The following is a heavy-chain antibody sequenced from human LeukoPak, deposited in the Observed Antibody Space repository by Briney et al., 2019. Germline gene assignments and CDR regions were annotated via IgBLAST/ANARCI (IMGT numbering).Heavy chain of an antibody. J-gene: IGHJ4*02. Sequence: PGGSLRLSCAASGFTFSSYAMHWVRQAPGKGLEWVAVISYDGSNKYYADSVKGRFTISRDNSKNTLYLQMNSLRAEDTAVYYCARDVDVEMATIGGYYFDYWGQGTLVTVSS. CDR2: ISYDGSNK. CDR3: ARDVDVEMATIGGYYFDY. V-gene: IGHV3-30-3*01. D-gene: IGHD5-24*01. CDR1: GFTFSSYA.